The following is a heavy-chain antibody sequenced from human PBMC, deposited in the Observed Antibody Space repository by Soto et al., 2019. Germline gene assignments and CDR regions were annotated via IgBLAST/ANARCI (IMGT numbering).Heavy chain of an antibody. D-gene: IGHD2-2*01. CDR1: GFTFSSYS. Sequence: RLSCAASGFTFSSYSMDWVRQAPGKGLGWVSYISSSSSTIYYADSVKGRFTISRDNAKNSLYLQMNSLRDEDTAVYYCARAYCSSTSCYFFDYWGQGTLVTVSS. CDR2: ISSSSSTI. V-gene: IGHV3-48*02. J-gene: IGHJ4*02. CDR3: ARAYCSSTSCYFFDY.